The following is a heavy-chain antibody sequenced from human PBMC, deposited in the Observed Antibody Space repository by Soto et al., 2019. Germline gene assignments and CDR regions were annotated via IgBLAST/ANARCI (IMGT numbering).Heavy chain of an antibody. V-gene: IGHV4-31*03. CDR3: ARGEVLPAASLDY. CDR2: IHYSGST. D-gene: IGHD2-2*01. CDR1: GGSISSGGYY. Sequence: SETLSLTCTVSGGSISSGGYYWSWVRQRPGKGLDWIGDIHYSGSTFYNPSLKSRVTISLDTFENQFSLKLSSMTAADTAVYYCARGEVLPAASLDYWGQGTLVTVSS. J-gene: IGHJ4*02.